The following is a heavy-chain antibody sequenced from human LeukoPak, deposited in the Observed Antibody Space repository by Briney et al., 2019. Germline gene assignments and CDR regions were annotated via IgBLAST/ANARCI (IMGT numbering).Heavy chain of an antibody. CDR3: AREGSGYDYYYYYMDV. Sequence: ASVKVSCKASGYTFTGYYMHWVRQAPGQGLEWMGWINPNSGGTNYAQKFQGRATMTRDTSISTAYMELSRLRSDDTAVYYCAREGSGYDYYYYYMDVWGKGTTVTVSS. D-gene: IGHD5-12*01. V-gene: IGHV1-2*02. CDR2: INPNSGGT. J-gene: IGHJ6*03. CDR1: GYTFTGYY.